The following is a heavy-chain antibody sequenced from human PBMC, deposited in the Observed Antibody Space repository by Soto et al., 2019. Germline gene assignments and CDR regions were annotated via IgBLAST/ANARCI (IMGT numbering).Heavy chain of an antibody. J-gene: IGHJ4*02. CDR3: EGESGENWSYEAY. CDR2: ISTTGNT. D-gene: IGHD1-7*01. CDR1: GDTITSFS. Sequence: QVQLQESGPGLVKPSETLSLTCTVSGDTITSFSWNWIRQSAGKGLKWIGRISTTGNTHYNPSLESRVTMSLDTSKNQFSLKLTSVTAADTAVYYCEGESGENWSYEAYWGQETLVTVSS. V-gene: IGHV4-4*07.